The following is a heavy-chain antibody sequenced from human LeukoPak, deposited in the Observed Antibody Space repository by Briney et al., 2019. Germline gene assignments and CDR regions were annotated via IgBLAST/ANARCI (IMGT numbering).Heavy chain of an antibody. CDR1: GYSISSGYY. Sequence: SETLSLTCTVSGYSISSGYYWGWIRPPPGKGLEWIGSIYHSGSTYYNPSLKSRVTISVDTSKNQFSLKLSSLTAAATAVYYCARARWITAPGRGKWFDPWGQGTLVTVSS. D-gene: IGHD6-13*01. CDR3: ARARWITAPGRGKWFDP. CDR2: IYHSGST. V-gene: IGHV4-38-2*02. J-gene: IGHJ5*02.